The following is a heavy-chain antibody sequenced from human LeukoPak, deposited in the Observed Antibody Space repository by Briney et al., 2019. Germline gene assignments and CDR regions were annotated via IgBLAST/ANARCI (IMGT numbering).Heavy chain of an antibody. CDR3: ARGASSSWYYWFDP. V-gene: IGHV3-21*01. Sequence: GGSLRLSCAASGFTFSSYGMHWVRQAPGKGLEWVSSISGGSSFIYYADSVEGRFTISRDNAKNSLYLQMNSLRAEDTAVYYCARGASSSWYYWFDPWGQGTLVTVSS. CDR1: GFTFSSYG. J-gene: IGHJ5*02. D-gene: IGHD6-13*01. CDR2: ISGGSSFI.